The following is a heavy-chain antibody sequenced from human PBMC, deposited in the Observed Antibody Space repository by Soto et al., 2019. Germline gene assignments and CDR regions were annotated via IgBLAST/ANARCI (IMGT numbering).Heavy chain of an antibody. CDR1: GYTFTSHA. D-gene: IGHD6-13*01. Sequence: ASVKVSCKASGYTFTSHAINWVRQAPGQRLEWMGWINAGTGDTKYSQKFQGRVTITRDTSASTAYLELSSLRSEDTAFYYCARDFSSSYYRHVDYWGQGALVTVSS. V-gene: IGHV1-3*01. CDR2: INAGTGDT. J-gene: IGHJ4*02. CDR3: ARDFSSSYYRHVDY.